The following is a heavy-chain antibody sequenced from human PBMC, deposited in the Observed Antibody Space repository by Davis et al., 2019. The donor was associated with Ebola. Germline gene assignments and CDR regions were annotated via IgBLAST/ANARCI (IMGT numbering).Heavy chain of an antibody. D-gene: IGHD6-6*01. CDR2: IYTSGST. J-gene: IGHJ4*02. CDR3: AGSIAGAIDY. V-gene: IGHV4-4*07. CDR1: GGAISSNY. Sequence: PSGSLSLSCTVSGGAISSNYWSWIRQPAGKGLEWIGRIYTSGSTNYNPSLKSRVTMSVDTSKNQFSLKLSSVTAADTAVYYCAGSIAGAIDYWGQGTLVTVSS.